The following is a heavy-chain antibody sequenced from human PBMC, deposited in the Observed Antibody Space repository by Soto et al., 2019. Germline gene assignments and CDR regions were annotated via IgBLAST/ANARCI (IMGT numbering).Heavy chain of an antibody. CDR2: ISSSSSYI. V-gene: IGHV3-21*01. CDR1: GFTFSSYS. CDR3: ARTGGYYCCYMDV. J-gene: IGHJ6*03. D-gene: IGHD3-10*01. Sequence: EVQLVESGGGLVKPGGSLRLSCAASGFTFSSYSMNWVRQAPGKGLEWVSSISSSSSYIYYADSVKGRFTISRDNAKNTLCLRMNSLRAEDTAVYYCARTGGYYCCYMDVWGEGTAVTVSS.